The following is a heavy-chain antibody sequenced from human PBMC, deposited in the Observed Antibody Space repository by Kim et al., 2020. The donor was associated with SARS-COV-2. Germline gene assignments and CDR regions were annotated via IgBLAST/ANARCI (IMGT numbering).Heavy chain of an antibody. CDR1: GASITTYY. CDR2: MYNNGSP. D-gene: IGHD6-19*01. V-gene: IGHV4-59*01. Sequence: SETLSLTCFVSGASITTYYWSWIRQPPGKGLEWIGYMYNNGSPNYNPSLKSRVTISLDTSRNHFSLKLTSVTAADTAVYFCARDMGWYHLDYWGQGTLVTVSA. CDR3: ARDMGWYHLDY. J-gene: IGHJ4*02.